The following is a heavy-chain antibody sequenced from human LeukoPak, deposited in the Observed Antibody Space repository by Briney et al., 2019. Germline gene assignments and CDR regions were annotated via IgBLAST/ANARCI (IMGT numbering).Heavy chain of an antibody. CDR1: GYIFTSSW. CDR2: VHPADSDT. CDR3: ARLYDAVVLLI. V-gene: IGHV5-51*01. D-gene: IGHD3-22*01. J-gene: IGHJ3*02. Sequence: GESLKISCKGSGYIFTSSWIGWVRQMPGKGLEWMGSVHPADSDTSYSPSFQGRVTFSADKSINTAYVQWSSLEASDTAMYYCARLYDAVVLLICGQGTMVTVSS.